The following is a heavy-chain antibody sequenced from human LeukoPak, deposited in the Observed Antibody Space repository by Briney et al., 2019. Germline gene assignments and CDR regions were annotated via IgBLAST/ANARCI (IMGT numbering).Heavy chain of an antibody. J-gene: IGHJ3*02. Sequence: PGGSLRLSCAASGFTVSSNYMSWVRQAPGKGLEWVSFIYSGGSTYYADSVKGRFTISSDNSKNTLYLQMNSLRVEDTAVYYCARYIPSCGGNCNDGFDIWGQGTMVSVSS. CDR2: IYSGGST. V-gene: IGHV3-53*01. CDR1: GFTVSSNY. D-gene: IGHD2-21*01. CDR3: ARYIPSCGGNCNDGFDI.